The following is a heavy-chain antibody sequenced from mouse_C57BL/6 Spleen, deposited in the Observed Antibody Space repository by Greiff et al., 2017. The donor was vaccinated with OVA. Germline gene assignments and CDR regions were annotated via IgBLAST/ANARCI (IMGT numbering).Heavy chain of an antibody. CDR1: GFTFSSYA. CDR3: ARRGGNYWYFDV. J-gene: IGHJ1*03. D-gene: IGHD2-1*01. V-gene: IGHV5-4*03. Sequence: EVQVVESGGGLVKPGGSLKLSCAASGFTFSSYAMSWVRQTPEKRLEWVATISDGGSYTYYPDNVKGRFTISRDNAKNNLYLQMSHLKSEDTAMYYCARRGGNYWYFDVWGTGTTVTVSS. CDR2: ISDGGSYT.